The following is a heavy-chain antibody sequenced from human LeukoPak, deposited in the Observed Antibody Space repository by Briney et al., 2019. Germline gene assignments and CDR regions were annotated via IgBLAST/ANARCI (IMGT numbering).Heavy chain of an antibody. D-gene: IGHD3-16*01. J-gene: IGHJ4*02. V-gene: IGHV4-30-2*01. Sequence: PSETLSLTCAVSGGSISSGGYSWSWIRQPPGKGLEWIGYIYHSGSTYYNPSLKSRVTISVDRSKNQFSLKLSSVTAADTAVYYYARDSHNVWGTYFDYWGQGTLVTVSS. CDR1: GGSISSGGYS. CDR2: IYHSGST. CDR3: ARDSHNVWGTYFDY.